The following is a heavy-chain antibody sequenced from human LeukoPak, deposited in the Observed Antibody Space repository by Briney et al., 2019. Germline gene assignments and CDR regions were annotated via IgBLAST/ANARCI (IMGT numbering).Heavy chain of an antibody. CDR3: ATETNGRHYDY. Sequence: PGGSLRLSCAASGFNFDDYNMNWVRQAPGKGLEWVSSISSGTNYIFEADSVKGRLTISRDNANNFLYLQMDSLRAEDTAVYYCATETNGRHYDYWGQGTLLTVSS. CDR2: ISSGTNYI. V-gene: IGHV3-21*06. J-gene: IGHJ4*02. D-gene: IGHD1-14*01. CDR1: GFNFDDYN.